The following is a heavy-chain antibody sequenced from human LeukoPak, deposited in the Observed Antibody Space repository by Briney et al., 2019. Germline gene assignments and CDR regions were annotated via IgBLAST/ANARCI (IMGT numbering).Heavy chain of an antibody. CDR1: GFTFSSYE. D-gene: IGHD2-8*01. CDR2: ISSSGSTI. J-gene: IGHJ6*02. Sequence: SGGSLRLSCAASGFTFSSYEMNWVRQAPGKGLEWVSYISSSGSTIYYADSVKGRFTISRDNAKNSLYLQMNSLRAEDTAVYYCASGDNIVLYRDGIDVWGQGTTVTVSS. V-gene: IGHV3-48*03. CDR3: ASGDNIVLYRDGIDV.